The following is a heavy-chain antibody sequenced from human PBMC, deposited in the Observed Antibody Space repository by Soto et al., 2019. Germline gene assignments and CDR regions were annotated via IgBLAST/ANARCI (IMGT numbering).Heavy chain of an antibody. V-gene: IGHV4-34*01. CDR3: ARGRGYDSSGYYAPIDY. CDR2: INHSGST. Sequence: PSETLSLTCAVYGGSFSGYYWSWIRQPPGKGLEWIGEINHSGSTNYNPSLKSRVTISVDTSKNQFSLKLSSVTAADTAVYYCARGRGYDSSGYYAPIDYWGQGTLVTVSS. CDR1: GGSFSGYY. J-gene: IGHJ4*02. D-gene: IGHD3-22*01.